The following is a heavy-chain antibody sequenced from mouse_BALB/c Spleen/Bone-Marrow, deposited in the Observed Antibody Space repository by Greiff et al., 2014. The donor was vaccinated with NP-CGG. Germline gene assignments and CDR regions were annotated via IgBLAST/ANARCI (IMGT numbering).Heavy chain of an antibody. CDR1: SYSITSGYS. D-gene: IGHD1-1*01. CDR2: IHYSGST. CDR3: ARRGLDYYGSSYWYFDV. J-gene: IGHJ1*01. Sequence: EVQLQQSGPDLVKPSQSLSLTCTVTSYSITSGYSGHWIRQFPGNKLEWMGYIHYSGSTNYNPSLKSRISITRDTSKNQFFLQLNSVTTEDTATYYCARRGLDYYGSSYWYFDVWGAGTTVTVSS. V-gene: IGHV3-1*02.